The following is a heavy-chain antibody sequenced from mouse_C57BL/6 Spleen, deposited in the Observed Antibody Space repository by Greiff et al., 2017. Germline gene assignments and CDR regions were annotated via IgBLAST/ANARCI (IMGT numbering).Heavy chain of an antibody. J-gene: IGHJ4*01. Sequence: QVQLQQSGPELVKPGASVKISCKASGYTFTDYYINWVKQRPGQGLEWIGWIFPGSGSTYYNEKFKGKATLTVDKSSSTAYMLLSSLTSEASAVXFCAAVPHSNYGAMDYWGQGTSVTVSS. V-gene: IGHV1-75*01. D-gene: IGHD2-5*01. CDR3: AAVPHSNYGAMDY. CDR1: GYTFTDYY. CDR2: IFPGSGST.